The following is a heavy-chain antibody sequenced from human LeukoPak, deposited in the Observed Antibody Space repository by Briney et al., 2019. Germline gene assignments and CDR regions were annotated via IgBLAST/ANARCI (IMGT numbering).Heavy chain of an antibody. D-gene: IGHD4-23*01. Sequence: GGCLRLSCAASGFTFSSYTMTWVRQAPGKGLEWVSTIGGSASGTFYADSVKGRFTISRDNSKNTLFVQMNSLRVEDTAVYYCVLGHYGGLFDNWGQGALVIVSS. V-gene: IGHV3-23*01. J-gene: IGHJ4*02. CDR1: GFTFSSYT. CDR2: IGGSASGT. CDR3: VLGHYGGLFDN.